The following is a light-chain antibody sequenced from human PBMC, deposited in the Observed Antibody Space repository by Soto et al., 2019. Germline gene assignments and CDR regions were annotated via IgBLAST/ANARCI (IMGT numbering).Light chain of an antibody. CDR2: DVT. Sequence: QSALTQPRSVSGSPGQSVTISCTGTSSDVGDYIYVSWYQQHPGKAPKLMIYDVTKRPSGVPDRFSGSKSGNTASLTISGLQAEDEADYYCRSYAGSYTYVFGTGTKVTVL. CDR1: SSDVGDYIY. V-gene: IGLV2-11*01. CDR3: RSYAGSYTYV. J-gene: IGLJ1*01.